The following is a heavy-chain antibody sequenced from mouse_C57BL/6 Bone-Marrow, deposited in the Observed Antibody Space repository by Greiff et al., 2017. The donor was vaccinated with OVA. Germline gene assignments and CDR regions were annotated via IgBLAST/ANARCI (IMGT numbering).Heavy chain of an antibody. D-gene: IGHD2-3*01. J-gene: IGHJ3*01. CDR2: IYPGDGDT. CDR3: APRWLLRPWFAY. V-gene: IGHV1-82*01. CDR1: GYAFSSSW. Sequence: VQLEQSGPELVKPGASVKISCKASGYAFSSSWMNWVQQRPGKGLEWIGRIYPGDGDTNYNGKFKGKATLTADKSSSTAYMQLSSLTSEDSAVYFCAPRWLLRPWFAYWGQGTLVTVSA.